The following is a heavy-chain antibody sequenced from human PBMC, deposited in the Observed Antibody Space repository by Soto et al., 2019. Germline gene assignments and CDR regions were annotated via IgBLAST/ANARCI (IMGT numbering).Heavy chain of an antibody. D-gene: IGHD1-26*01. V-gene: IGHV3-30*03. CDR1: GFTFSAYG. Sequence: EGARRHSCEGSGFTFSAYGMHWVRQAPCKGLEWVAAISHDGTNKNYGDSVKGRFTISRDNSKNTLYLQMNSLRADDTAEKDSARVDGQSLYYVDPWAQ. CDR2: ISHDGTNK. CDR3: ARVDGQSLYYVDP. J-gene: IGHJ5*02.